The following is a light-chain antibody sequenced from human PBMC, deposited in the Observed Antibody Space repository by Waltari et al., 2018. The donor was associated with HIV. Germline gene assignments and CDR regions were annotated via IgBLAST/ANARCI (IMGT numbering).Light chain of an antibody. J-gene: IGLJ1*01. CDR2: YNN. Sequence: QSVLTQPPSASGTPGQRVTISCSGSSSNIGSKTVHWYQQLPGTAPKLLIYYNNQRPSGVPDRFSGSKSGTSASLAISGLQSEDEADYYCAAWDRSLNGPVFGTGTKVTVL. V-gene: IGLV1-44*01. CDR3: AAWDRSLNGPV. CDR1: SSNIGSKT.